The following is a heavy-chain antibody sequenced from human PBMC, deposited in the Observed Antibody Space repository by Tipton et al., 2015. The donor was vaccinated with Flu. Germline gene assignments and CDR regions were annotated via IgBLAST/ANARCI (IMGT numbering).Heavy chain of an antibody. CDR3: VRLNWGPGHPCAY. Sequence: GLVKPSQTLSLTCAISGDSVSSNIAACNWIRQSPSRGLEWLGRTYYRSQWFNDYAESVKTRITINSDTSKDQFSLRLNSVTTEDTAVYYCVRLNWGPGHPCAYWCQGTLVTASS. CDR1: GDSVSSNIAA. V-gene: IGHV6-1*01. J-gene: IGHJ4*02. CDR2: TYYRSQWFN. D-gene: IGHD7-27*01.